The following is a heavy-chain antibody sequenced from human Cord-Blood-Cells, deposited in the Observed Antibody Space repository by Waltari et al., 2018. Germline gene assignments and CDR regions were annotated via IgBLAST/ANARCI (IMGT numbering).Heavy chain of an antibody. V-gene: IGHV3-30*18. Sequence: QVQLVESGGGVVQPGRSLRLSCAASGCTFSSYGMPWVRQAPGQGLEWVAVISYDGSNKYYADSVKGRFTISRDNSKNTLYLQMNSLRAEDTAVYYCAKEKAVAGLDYWGQGTLVTVSS. CDR1: GCTFSSYG. J-gene: IGHJ4*02. CDR2: ISYDGSNK. CDR3: AKEKAVAGLDY. D-gene: IGHD6-19*01.